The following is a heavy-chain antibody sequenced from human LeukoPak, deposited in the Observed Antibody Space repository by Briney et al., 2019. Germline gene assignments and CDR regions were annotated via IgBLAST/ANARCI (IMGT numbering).Heavy chain of an antibody. J-gene: IGHJ6*03. V-gene: IGHV3-30*02. D-gene: IGHD3-3*01. Sequence: GGSLRLSCAAPGFTFSSYGMHWVRQAPGKGLEWVAFIRYDGSNKYYADSVKGRFTISRDNSKNTLYLQMNSLRAEDTAVYYCAKDYDFWSGSYYYYMDVWGKGTTVTVSS. CDR2: IRYDGSNK. CDR3: AKDYDFWSGSYYYYMDV. CDR1: GFTFSSYG.